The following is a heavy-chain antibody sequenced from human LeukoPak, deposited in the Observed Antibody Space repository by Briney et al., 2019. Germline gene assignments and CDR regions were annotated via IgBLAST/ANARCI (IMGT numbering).Heavy chain of an antibody. CDR2: IYYSGST. Sequence: SETLSLTCTVSGGSISSYYWSWIRQPPGKGLEWIGYIYYSGSTNYNPSLKSRVTISVDTSKNQFSLRLSSVTAADTAVYYCARDHSSSSPPKYWSQGTLVTVSS. CDR1: GGSISSYY. CDR3: ARDHSSSSPPKY. V-gene: IGHV4-59*01. D-gene: IGHD6-6*01. J-gene: IGHJ4*02.